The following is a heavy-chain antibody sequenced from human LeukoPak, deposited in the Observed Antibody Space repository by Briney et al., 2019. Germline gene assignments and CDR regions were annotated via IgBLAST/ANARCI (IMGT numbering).Heavy chain of an antibody. Sequence: GGSLRLSCAASGFTFNRHWMTWVRQAPGKGLEWVANIKHDGAEKYFVDSVKGRFTISRHTSKNTLYLQMNSLRPEDTAVYYCVRVGDEVAYTRGYLDYWGQGTLVTVSS. CDR2: IKHDGAEK. CDR3: VRVGDEVAYTRGYLDY. D-gene: IGHD3-16*01. V-gene: IGHV3-7*05. J-gene: IGHJ4*02. CDR1: GFTFNRHW.